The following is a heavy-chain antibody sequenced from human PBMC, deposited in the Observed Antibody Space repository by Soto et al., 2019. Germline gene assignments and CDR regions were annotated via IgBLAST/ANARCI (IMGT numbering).Heavy chain of an antibody. CDR3: AREPNYFDY. CDR1: GYTFTSYG. CDR2: ISAYNGNT. V-gene: IGHV1-18*01. Sequence: QVQLVQSGAEVKKPGASVKVSCEASGYTFTSYGITWVRQAPGQGLEWMGWISAYNGNTKYAQKLQGRVTMTTDTSTRTAYVELRSLRSDDTAVHYCAREPNYFDYWGQGTLVTVSS. J-gene: IGHJ4*02.